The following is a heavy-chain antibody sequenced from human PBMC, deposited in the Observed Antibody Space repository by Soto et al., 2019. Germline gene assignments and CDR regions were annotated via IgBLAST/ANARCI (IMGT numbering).Heavy chain of an antibody. CDR1: GFTFSSYW. CDR2: IKQDGSEE. CDR3: ARIAASGRGWDV. D-gene: IGHD6-13*01. Sequence: EVQLVESGGGVVQPGGSLRLSCVDSGFTFSSYWMSWFRQAPVKGLEWVGNIKQDGSEENYVDSVKGRFTISRDNAKNSMYLQMNSLRVEDTAVYYCARIAASGRGWDVWGQGTTGVVSS. J-gene: IGHJ6*02. V-gene: IGHV3-7*01.